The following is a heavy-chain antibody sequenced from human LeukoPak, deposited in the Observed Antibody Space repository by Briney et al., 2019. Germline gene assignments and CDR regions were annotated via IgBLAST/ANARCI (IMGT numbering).Heavy chain of an antibody. J-gene: IGHJ4*02. CDR3: ARWVGIAVTGTDYFDY. Sequence: PSETLSLTCTGSGGSISSYYWSWIRQPPGKGLEWIGYIYHSGSTNYNPSLKSRVTISVDTSKNQFSLKLSSVTAADTAVYYCARWVGIAVTGTDYFDYWGQGTLVTVSS. V-gene: IGHV4-59*08. CDR2: IYHSGST. CDR1: GGSISSYY. D-gene: IGHD6-19*01.